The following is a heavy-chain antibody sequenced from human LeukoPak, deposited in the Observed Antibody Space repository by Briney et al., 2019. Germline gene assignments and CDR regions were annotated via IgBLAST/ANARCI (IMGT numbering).Heavy chain of an antibody. Sequence: GASVKVSCKTSGYTFTDYYIHWVRQAPGQGLERMGWINTNSGAPTYAQKFQGRVIMTRDTSISTAYMELSSLRSDDTAVYFCARPGNWWFDPWGQGTLVTVSS. D-gene: IGHD3-9*01. CDR1: GYTFTDYY. CDR2: INTNSGAP. J-gene: IGHJ5*02. V-gene: IGHV1-2*02. CDR3: ARPGNWWFDP.